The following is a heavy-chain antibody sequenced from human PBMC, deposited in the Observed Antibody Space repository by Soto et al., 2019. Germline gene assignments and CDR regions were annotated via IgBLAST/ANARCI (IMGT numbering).Heavy chain of an antibody. J-gene: IGHJ5*02. V-gene: IGHV4-31*03. CDR3: ERGALFGAQQNWFDP. Sequence: SETLSLTCTVSGGAISSGGYYWSWIRQHPGKGLEWIGYIYYSGSTYYNPSLKSRVTISVDTSKNQFSLKLSSVTAADTAVYYCERGALFGAQQNWFDPWGQGTLVTVSS. D-gene: IGHD3-10*01. CDR2: IYYSGST. CDR1: GGAISSGGYY.